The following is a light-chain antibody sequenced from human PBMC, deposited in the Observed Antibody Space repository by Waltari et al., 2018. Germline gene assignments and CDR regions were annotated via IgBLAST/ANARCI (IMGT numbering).Light chain of an antibody. CDR1: SGSVSTTSY. CDR3: SLYMGSGIWA. CDR2: EAN. Sequence: QAVVTQASALSLSPGGPVTHPCALSSGSVSTTSYATWYQQTPGQAPRRRVDEANSRSSGVPDRFSGSIRGNSAALTITGAQADDEADYHCSLYMGSGIWACGGGTKLTVL. J-gene: IGLJ3*02. V-gene: IGLV8-61*01.